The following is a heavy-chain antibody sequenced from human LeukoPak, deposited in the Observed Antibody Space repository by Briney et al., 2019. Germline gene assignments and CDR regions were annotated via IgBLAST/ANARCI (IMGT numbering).Heavy chain of an antibody. J-gene: IGHJ4*02. CDR1: GFPFSSYW. D-gene: IGHD5-24*01. Sequence: PGESLRLSCVASGFPFSSYWMTWVRQAPGKGLEWVANIKQDGSKKSYVDSVKGRLTISRDNAKNSLYLQMNSLRAEDTAIYYCTRVGYIDEGIDYWGQGTLVTVSS. CDR2: IKQDGSKK. CDR3: TRVGYIDEGIDY. V-gene: IGHV3-7*04.